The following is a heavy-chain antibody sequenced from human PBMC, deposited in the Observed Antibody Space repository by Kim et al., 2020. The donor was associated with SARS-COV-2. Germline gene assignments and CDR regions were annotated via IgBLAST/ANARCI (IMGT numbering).Heavy chain of an antibody. CDR2: IHDSGST. V-gene: IGHV4-31*03. CDR3: ARDRKTKIVATIAAYFYSHMDV. Sequence: SETLSLTCTVSGDSISSGGYYWTWIRQHPGKGLEWIGNIHDSGSTSYNPSLKGRVNISLDTSKNQFSLRLSSVTAADRAIYYCARDRKTKIVATIAAYFYSHMDVWGQGTTVTVSS. J-gene: IGHJ6*03. CDR1: GDSISSGGYY. D-gene: IGHD5-12*01.